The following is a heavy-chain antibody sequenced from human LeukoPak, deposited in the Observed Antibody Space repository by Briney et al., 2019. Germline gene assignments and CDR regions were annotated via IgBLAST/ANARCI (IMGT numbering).Heavy chain of an antibody. CDR3: ARGHSPVTTKVSYFQH. V-gene: IGHV4-34*01. CDR2: INHSGST. D-gene: IGHD4-17*01. Sequence: PSETLSLTCAVYGGSFSGYYWSWIRQPPGKGLEWIGEINHSGSTNYNPSLKSRVAILVDTSKNQFSLKLSSVTAADTAVYYCARGHSPVTTKVSYFQHWGQGTLVTVSS. CDR1: GGSFSGYY. J-gene: IGHJ1*01.